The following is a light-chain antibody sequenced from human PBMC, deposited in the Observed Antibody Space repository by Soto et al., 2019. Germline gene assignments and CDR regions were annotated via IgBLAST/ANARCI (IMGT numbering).Light chain of an antibody. CDR2: DAS. V-gene: IGKV1-5*01. CDR3: QKYNSYSRT. CDR1: QIISSW. Sequence: DMQMTQSPWARAASVGGGGKSTCRASQIISSWLAWYQQKPGKAHKLLIYDASSLESGVTSGFSGSGSGTEFTLTISSLQPDDFATYYCQKYNSYSRTCGQGTKGDIK. J-gene: IGKJ1*01.